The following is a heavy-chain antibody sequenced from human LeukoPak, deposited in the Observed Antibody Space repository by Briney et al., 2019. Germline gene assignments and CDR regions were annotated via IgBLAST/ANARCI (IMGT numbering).Heavy chain of an antibody. CDR1: GYSMSSGYY. Sequence: SETLSLTCTVSGYSMSSGYYWGWIRQPPGKGLGWIGSIYHSRSTYYNPSLKSRVTISVDTSKNQYSLKLSSVTAADTAVYYCARVWDGDYSDVWGKGTTVTVSS. CDR3: ARVWDGDYSDV. D-gene: IGHD3-16*01. J-gene: IGHJ6*03. V-gene: IGHV4-38-2*02. CDR2: IYHSRST.